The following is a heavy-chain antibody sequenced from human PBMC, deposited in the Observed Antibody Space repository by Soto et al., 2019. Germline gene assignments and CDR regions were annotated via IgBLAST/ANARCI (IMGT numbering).Heavy chain of an antibody. CDR2: IYYSGST. CDR3: ARSPQAREEGPHGCYYMDV. D-gene: IGHD7-27*01. CDR1: GGSISRGGYY. Sequence: PSGTLALTCTVSGGSISRGGYYWGGVRQHPGKGLEWIGYIYYSGSTYYNPSLKSRVTISVDTSKNQFSLKLSSVTAADTAVYYCARSPQAREEGPHGCYYMDVWGKGTTVTVSS. V-gene: IGHV4-31*03. J-gene: IGHJ6*03.